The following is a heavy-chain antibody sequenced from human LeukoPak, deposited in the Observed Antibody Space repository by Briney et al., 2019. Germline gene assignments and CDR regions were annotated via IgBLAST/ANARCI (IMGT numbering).Heavy chain of an antibody. V-gene: IGHV1-2*04. Sequence: GASVKVSCKASGYTFTGYYMHWVRQAPGQGLEWMGWINPSSGGTNYAQKFQGWVTMTRDTSISTAYMELSRLRSDDTAVYYCARSMNHVYQLSLDYWGQGTLVTVSS. CDR3: ARSMNHVYQLSLDY. D-gene: IGHD2-2*01. CDR1: GYTFTGYY. CDR2: INPSSGGT. J-gene: IGHJ4*02.